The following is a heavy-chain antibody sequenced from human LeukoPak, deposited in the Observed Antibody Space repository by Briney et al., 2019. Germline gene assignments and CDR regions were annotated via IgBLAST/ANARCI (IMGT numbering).Heavy chain of an antibody. CDR1: GVSISSYY. D-gene: IGHD3-10*01. CDR2: IYYSGST. V-gene: IGHV4-59*01. Sequence: PSETLSLTCTVSGVSISSYYWSWIRQTPGKGLEWIGYIYYSGSTNYNPSLKSRVTISVDTSKNQFSLKLSSVTAADTAVYYCARDRVNYYGSGSYYNGGWFDPWGQGTLVTVSS. CDR3: ARDRVNYYGSGSYYNGGWFDP. J-gene: IGHJ5*02.